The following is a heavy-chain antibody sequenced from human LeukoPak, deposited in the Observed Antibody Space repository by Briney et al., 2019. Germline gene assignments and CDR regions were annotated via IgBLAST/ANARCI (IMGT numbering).Heavy chain of an antibody. CDR2: IYHSGST. J-gene: IGHJ4*02. V-gene: IGHV4-38-2*01. CDR1: GYSISSGYY. CDR3: ARLDFWSGYRLDY. D-gene: IGHD3-3*01. Sequence: SETLSLTCAVSGYSISSGYYWGWIRQPPGKGLELIGSIYHSGSTYYNSSLKSRVTISVDTSKNQFSLKLSSVTAADTAVYYCARLDFWSGYRLDYWGQGTLVTVSS.